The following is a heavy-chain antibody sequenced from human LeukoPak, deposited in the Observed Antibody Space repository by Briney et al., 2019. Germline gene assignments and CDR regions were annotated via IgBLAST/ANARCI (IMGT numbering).Heavy chain of an antibody. D-gene: IGHD2-15*01. CDR1: GYTSTTYA. CDR3: ARDPIGSRWPYYFDY. Sequence: SVKVSCKASGYTSTTYAMHWVRQAPGQRLEWMGWINAGNGNTKYSQKFQARVTITRDTSASTAYMELSSLRSEDTAVYYCARDPIGSRWPYYFDYWGQGTLVTVSS. J-gene: IGHJ4*02. V-gene: IGHV1-3*01. CDR2: INAGNGNT.